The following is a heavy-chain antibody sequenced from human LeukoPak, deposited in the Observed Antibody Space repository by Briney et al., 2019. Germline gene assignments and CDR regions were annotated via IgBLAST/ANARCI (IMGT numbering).Heavy chain of an antibody. CDR1: GGSISSSNW. CDR2: IYHSGST. J-gene: IGHJ6*03. CDR3: ARETPSYYYYMDV. Sequence: SETLSLTCAVSGGSISSSNWWSWVRQPPGKGLEWIGEIYHSGSTNYNPSLKSRVTISVDKSKNQFSLKLSSVTAADTAVYYCARETPSYYYYMDVWGKGTTVTISS. V-gene: IGHV4-4*02.